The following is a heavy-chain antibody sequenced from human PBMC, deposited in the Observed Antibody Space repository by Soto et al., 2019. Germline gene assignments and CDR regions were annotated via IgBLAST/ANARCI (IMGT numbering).Heavy chain of an antibody. V-gene: IGHV4-34*01. CDR2: INHSGST. CDR1: GGSFSGYY. J-gene: IGHJ4*02. Sequence: SETLSLTCAVYGGSFSGYYWSWIRQPPGKGLEWIGEINHSGSTNYNPSLKSRVTVSFDTSKNQFSLQMHSMTAADTALYYCTRGLRRSPDYWGQGTLVTVSS. CDR3: TRGLRRSPDY.